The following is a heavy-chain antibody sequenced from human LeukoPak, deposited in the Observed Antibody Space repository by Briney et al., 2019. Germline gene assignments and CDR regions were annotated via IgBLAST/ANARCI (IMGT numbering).Heavy chain of an antibody. D-gene: IGHD4-17*01. CDR1: GYTFTGNH. Sequence: ASVKVSCKASGYTFTGNHVHWVRQAPGQGLEWMGWIDPNSGGTKYAQKFQDRVTMTSDTSISTAYMELSGLRSDDTAVYFCAREMYGDFEGSWFDPWGQGTLVTVSP. J-gene: IGHJ5*02. V-gene: IGHV1-2*02. CDR3: AREMYGDFEGSWFDP. CDR2: IDPNSGGT.